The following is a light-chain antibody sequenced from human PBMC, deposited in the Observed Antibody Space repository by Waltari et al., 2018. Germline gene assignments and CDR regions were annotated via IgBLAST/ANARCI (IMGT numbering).Light chain of an antibody. V-gene: IGLV2-11*01. J-gene: IGLJ1*01. CDR1: SSDVAGYSF. CDR2: DVN. CDR3: CSYAGSYSFV. Sequence: QSALTQPRSVSGSPGPSVIVSCTGTSSDVAGYSFVSWYQQYPGKAPQLMIYDVNKRPSGVPDRFSGSKSGNTASLTISGLQAEDEAEYYCCSYAGSYSFVFGTGTKVTVL.